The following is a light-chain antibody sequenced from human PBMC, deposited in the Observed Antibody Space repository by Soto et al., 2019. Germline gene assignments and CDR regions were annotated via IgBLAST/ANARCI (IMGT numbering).Light chain of an antibody. Sequence: QSVLTQPPSASGSPGQSVTISCTGTSSDVGTHGYVSWYQQHACKDPTLMIYDVTKRHSGVPDRVSGSKSANTASLTVSGMQAEDEADYYCMCYAGDNNWVFGGGTQLTVL. CDR3: MCYAGDNNWV. CDR2: DVT. CDR1: SSDVGTHGY. J-gene: IGLJ3*02. V-gene: IGLV2-8*01.